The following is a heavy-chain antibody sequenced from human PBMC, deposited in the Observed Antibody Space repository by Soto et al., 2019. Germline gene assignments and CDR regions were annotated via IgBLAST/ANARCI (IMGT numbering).Heavy chain of an antibody. Sequence: ASVKVSCKTSGYSFTAYGISWVRQAPGQGLEWMGWISAYNVNTNYAQKVQGRVTMTTDTFTSTAYMELRSLRSVDTAVYYCARDYRSSWYRWFNPWGQGTLVTVSS. J-gene: IGHJ5*02. CDR2: ISAYNVNT. CDR3: ARDYRSSWYRWFNP. D-gene: IGHD6-13*01. V-gene: IGHV1-18*01. CDR1: GYSFTAYG.